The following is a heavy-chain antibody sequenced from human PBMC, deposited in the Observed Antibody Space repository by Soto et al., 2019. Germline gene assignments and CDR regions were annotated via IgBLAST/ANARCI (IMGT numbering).Heavy chain of an antibody. CDR2: ISGNGGST. CDR1: GFTFSSYA. V-gene: IGHV3-23*01. D-gene: IGHD6-13*01. Sequence: PGGSLRLSCAASGFTFSSYAMSWVRQAPGKGLEWVSGISGNGGSTYYADSVRGRFTISRDNPKNTLFLQMNSLRAEDTAVYYCAKRLYSSSWYYFDYSGQGTLVTVSS. J-gene: IGHJ4*02. CDR3: AKRLYSSSWYYFDY.